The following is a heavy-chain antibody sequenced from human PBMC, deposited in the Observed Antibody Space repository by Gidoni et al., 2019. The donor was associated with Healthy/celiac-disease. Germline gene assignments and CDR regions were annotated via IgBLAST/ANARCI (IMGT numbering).Heavy chain of an antibody. V-gene: IGHV3-48*01. Sequence: EVQLLESGGGLVQPGGSLRLSCAASVLIFSSYTLNWVRQAPGKGLEEVSYSSPSSSTIYYADTVKGRFTISRDNAKNSLYLQMNSLRAEDTAVYYCARDSQNYGSGTYSYPFDIWGQGTMVSVSS. CDR1: VLIFSSYT. J-gene: IGHJ3*02. CDR2: SSPSSSTI. CDR3: ARDSQNYGSGTYSYPFDI. D-gene: IGHD3-10*01.